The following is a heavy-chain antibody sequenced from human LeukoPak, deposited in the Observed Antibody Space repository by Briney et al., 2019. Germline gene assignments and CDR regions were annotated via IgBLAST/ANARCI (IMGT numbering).Heavy chain of an antibody. Sequence: GGSLRLSCAASGFTFSSYAMHWVRQAPGKGLEWVAVISYDGSNKYYADSAKGRFTISRDNSKNTLYLQMNSLRAEDTAVYYCARYSGWEIFDYWGQGTLVTVSS. V-gene: IGHV3-30-3*01. CDR1: GFTFSSYA. D-gene: IGHD6-19*01. CDR3: ARYSGWEIFDY. CDR2: ISYDGSNK. J-gene: IGHJ4*02.